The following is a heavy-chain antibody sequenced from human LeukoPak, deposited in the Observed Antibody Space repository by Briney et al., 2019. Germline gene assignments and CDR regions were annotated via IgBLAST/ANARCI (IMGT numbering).Heavy chain of an antibody. CDR3: ARDPGSKKNMIRGLASFDP. D-gene: IGHD3-10*01. J-gene: IGHJ5*02. CDR1: GFTFSDYG. V-gene: IGHV3-30*04. Sequence: GGSLRLSCAASGFTFSDYGMHWVRQAPGKGLEWVALISYDGSNTRDADSVRGRFTITRDNSNNTLFLQMNSLRVEDTAMYYCARDPGSKKNMIRGLASFDPWGQGTLVTVSS. CDR2: ISYDGSNT.